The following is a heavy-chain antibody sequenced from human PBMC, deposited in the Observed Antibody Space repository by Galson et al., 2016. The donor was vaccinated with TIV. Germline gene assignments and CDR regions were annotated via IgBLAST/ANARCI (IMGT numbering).Heavy chain of an antibody. D-gene: IGHD6-25*01. J-gene: IGHJ6*02. CDR3: AADPRAANYYYYALAI. CDR2: VDPEDGET. V-gene: IGHV1-69-2*01. CDR1: GYTFTDYY. Sequence: VKVSCKVSGYTFTDYYIHWVQQAPGKGLEWMGLVDPEDGETIYAEKFQGRVTVAADTFTDTAYMDLSGLTSDDTAVYYCAADPRAANYYYYALAIWGQGTTVTVSS.